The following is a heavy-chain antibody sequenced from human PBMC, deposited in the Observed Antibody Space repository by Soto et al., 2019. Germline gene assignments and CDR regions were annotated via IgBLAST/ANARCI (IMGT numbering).Heavy chain of an antibody. CDR3: ARDGGDCGYRLTYYYYIGMDV. CDR2: INIGSGNT. J-gene: IGHJ6*02. V-gene: IGHV1-3*05. Sequence: QVQLVQSGAEEKQPGASVRVSCKASGYAFSSYAMHWVRQAPGQRLEWMGWINIGSGNTEYSQNFQDRITITRDTSASTVYMELSSLRSEDTAVYYCARDGGDCGYRLTYYYYIGMDVWGQGTTVTVYS. D-gene: IGHD2-21*02. CDR1: GYAFSSYA.